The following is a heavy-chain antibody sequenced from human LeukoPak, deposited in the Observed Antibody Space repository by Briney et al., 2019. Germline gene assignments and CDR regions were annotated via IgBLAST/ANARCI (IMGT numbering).Heavy chain of an antibody. Sequence: LRLSCAASGFTFSSYAMSWIRQPPGKGLEWIGYIYHSGSTYYNPSLKSRVTISVDRSKNQFSLKLSSVTAADTAVYYCARVSTIFGVVILWGQGTLVTVSS. CDR3: ARVSTIFGVVIL. CDR2: IYHSGST. CDR1: GFTFSSYA. D-gene: IGHD3-3*01. V-gene: IGHV4-30-2*01. J-gene: IGHJ4*02.